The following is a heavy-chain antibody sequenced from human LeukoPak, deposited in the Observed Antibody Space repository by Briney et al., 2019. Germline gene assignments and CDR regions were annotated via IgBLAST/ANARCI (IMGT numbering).Heavy chain of an antibody. V-gene: IGHV4-59*01. J-gene: IGHJ4*02. CDR2: IYYSGST. CDR3: ASVVGYPLYYFDY. D-gene: IGHD2-21*01. Sequence: SETLSLTCTVSGGSISSYYWSWIRQPPGKGLEWIGYIYYSGSTNYNPSLKSRVTISVDTSKNQFSLKLSSVTAADTAVYYCASVVGYPLYYFDYWGQGTLVTVSS. CDR1: GGSISSYY.